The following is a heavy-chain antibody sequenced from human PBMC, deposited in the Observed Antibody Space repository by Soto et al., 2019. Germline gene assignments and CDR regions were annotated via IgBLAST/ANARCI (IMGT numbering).Heavy chain of an antibody. V-gene: IGHV1-69*13. CDR2: IIPIFGTA. D-gene: IGHD1-26*01. CDR3: ARRGEGGATLSNYYYYYGMDV. J-gene: IGHJ6*02. CDR1: GGTFSSYA. Sequence: SVKVSCKASGGTFSSYAISWVRQAPGQGLEWMGGIIPIFGTANYAQKFQGRVTITADESTSTAYMELSSLRSEDTAVYYCARRGEGGATLSNYYYYYGMDVWGRGTTVTVSS.